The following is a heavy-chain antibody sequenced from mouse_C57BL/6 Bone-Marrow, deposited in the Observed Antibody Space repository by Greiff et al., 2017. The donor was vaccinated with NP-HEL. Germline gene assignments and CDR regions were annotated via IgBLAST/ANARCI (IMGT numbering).Heavy chain of an antibody. D-gene: IGHD3-1*01. CDR3: AISGSNYFDY. J-gene: IGHJ2*01. CDR2: IHPADSDT. V-gene: IGHV1-74*01. Sequence: QVQLQQPGAELVKPGDSVKVSCKASGYTFTSYWMHWVKQSPGKGLEWIGRIHPADSDTNYNQKFKGKATLTVDKASSTAYMQLSSLTSEDSAVYYCAISGSNYFDYWGQGTTLTVSS. CDR1: GYTFTSYW.